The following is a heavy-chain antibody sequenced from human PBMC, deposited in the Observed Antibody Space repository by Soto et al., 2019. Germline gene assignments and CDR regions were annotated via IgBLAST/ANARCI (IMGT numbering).Heavy chain of an antibody. CDR2: VYSSGST. V-gene: IGHV4-59*08. Sequence: SLICTVSGASISSASWNSLWLPPGGGQEWIGYVYSSGSTKYNPSLESRVTISVDTSKNQFSLKLTSLTAADTAVYYCARGGFITFGGVIVNPGAFDIWGQGTMVT. D-gene: IGHD3-16*02. CDR3: ARGGFITFGGVIVNPGAFDI. CDR1: GASISSAS. J-gene: IGHJ3*02.